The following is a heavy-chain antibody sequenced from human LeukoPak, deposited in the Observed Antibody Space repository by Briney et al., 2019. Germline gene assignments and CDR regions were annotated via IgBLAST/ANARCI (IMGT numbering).Heavy chain of an antibody. CDR2: IIPIFGTA. V-gene: IGHV1-69*13. D-gene: IGHD4-23*01. Sequence: GASVKVSCKASGGTFSSYAISWVRQAPGQGLEWMGGIIPIFGTANYAQKFQGRVTITADESTSTAYMELSSLRSEDTAVYYCARAGAELRWYPDFDYWGQGTLVTVSS. CDR1: GGTFSSYA. J-gene: IGHJ4*02. CDR3: ARAGAELRWYPDFDY.